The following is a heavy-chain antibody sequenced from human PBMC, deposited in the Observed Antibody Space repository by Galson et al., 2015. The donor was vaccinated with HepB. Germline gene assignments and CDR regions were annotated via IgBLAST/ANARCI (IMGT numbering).Heavy chain of an antibody. V-gene: IGHV1-18*01. CDR2: FSGYDGST. CDR3: ARDSRLELRLNNYFSYGMDV. CDR1: WYSFSNYG. J-gene: IGHJ6*02. D-gene: IGHD1-1*01. Sequence: SVKVSCKASWYSFSNYGLSWIRQAPGPGLEWMGWFSGYDGSTNYAQKFQGRVTMTADASTGTAYLELTNLRSDDTAVYYCARDSRLELRLNNYFSYGMDVWGQGSAVTVSS.